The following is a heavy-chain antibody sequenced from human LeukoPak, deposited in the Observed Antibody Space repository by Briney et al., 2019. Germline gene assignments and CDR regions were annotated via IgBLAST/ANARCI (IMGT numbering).Heavy chain of an antibody. D-gene: IGHD1-26*01. J-gene: IGHJ4*02. Sequence: GGSLRLSCAASGFTFSDYEMNWVRQAPGKGLEWVSYITGSSTSTYYADSVKGRFTISRDNAKNSLYLQMNSLRAEDTAVYYCARRRIIQLPEFDYWGQGTLVTVSS. CDR1: GFTFSDYE. V-gene: IGHV3-48*04. CDR2: ITGSSTST. CDR3: ARRRIIQLPEFDY.